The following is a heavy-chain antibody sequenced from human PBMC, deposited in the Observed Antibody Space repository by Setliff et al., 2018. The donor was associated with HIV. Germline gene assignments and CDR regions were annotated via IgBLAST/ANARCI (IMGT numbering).Heavy chain of an antibody. Sequence: TCTVSGGSIGSGPYYWAWIRQPPGKGLEWIANMHFGGTPYYNPSLKSRVTISVDTSKNQFSLNLTSVTAADTAVYYCARSKTFYDFWGGYYTHGAFKIWGLGTMVTVSS. CDR1: GGSIGSGPYY. CDR2: MHFGGTP. J-gene: IGHJ3*02. CDR3: ARSKTFYDFWGGYYTHGAFKI. D-gene: IGHD3-3*01. V-gene: IGHV4-39*01.